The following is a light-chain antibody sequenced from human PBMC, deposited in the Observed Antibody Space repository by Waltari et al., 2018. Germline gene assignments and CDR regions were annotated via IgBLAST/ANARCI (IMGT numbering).Light chain of an antibody. V-gene: IGLV2-23*01. CDR1: SSDGGSYNL. CDR2: EAS. J-gene: IGLJ2*01. Sequence: QSAPTQPASVSGSPGPSITISCTGTSSDGGSYNLAAWYQQLPGKAPQLMIYEASKRPSGVSNRFSGSKSGNTASLTISGLQAEDEADYYCCSYAGNSTLVFGGGTKLTVL. CDR3: CSYAGNSTLV.